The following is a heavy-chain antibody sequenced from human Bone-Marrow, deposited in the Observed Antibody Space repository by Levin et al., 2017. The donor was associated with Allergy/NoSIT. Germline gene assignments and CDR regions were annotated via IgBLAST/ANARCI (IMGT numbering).Heavy chain of an antibody. CDR3: ARSFWSGYSAIGLEVFDY. CDR1: GYTFTGYY. J-gene: IGHJ4*02. Sequence: GASVKVSCKASGYTFTGYYMHWVRQAPGQGLEWMGRINPNSGGTNYAQKFQGRVTMTRDTSISTAYMELSRLRSDDTAVYYCARSFWSGYSAIGLEVFDYWGQGTLVTVSS. V-gene: IGHV1-2*06. CDR2: INPNSGGT. D-gene: IGHD3-3*01.